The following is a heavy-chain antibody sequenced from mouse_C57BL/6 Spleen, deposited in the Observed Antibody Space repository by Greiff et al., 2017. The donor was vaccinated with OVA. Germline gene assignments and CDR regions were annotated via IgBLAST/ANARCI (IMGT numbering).Heavy chain of an antibody. Sequence: VQLQQSGSELVKPGASVKMSCKASGYTFTDYNMHWVKQSHGKSLEWIGYINPNNGGTSYNQKFKGKATLTVNKSSSTAYMELRSLTSEDSAVYYCARDYYYGSSNFDYWGQGTTLTVSS. V-gene: IGHV1-22*01. CDR2: INPNNGGT. CDR1: GYTFTDYN. D-gene: IGHD1-1*01. CDR3: ARDYYYGSSNFDY. J-gene: IGHJ2*01.